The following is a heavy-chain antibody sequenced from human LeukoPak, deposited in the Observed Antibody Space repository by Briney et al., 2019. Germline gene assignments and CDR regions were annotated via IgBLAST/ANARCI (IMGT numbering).Heavy chain of an antibody. CDR2: INHSGST. V-gene: IGHV4-34*01. Sequence: PGGSLRLSCAASGFTFSDYYMSWIRQPPGKGLEWIGEINHSGSTNYNPSLKSRVTISVDTSKNQFSLKLSSVTAADTAIYYCARVRDRSSYFYDLDYWGQGTLVTVSS. D-gene: IGHD3-22*01. CDR1: GFTFSDYY. CDR3: ARVRDRSSYFYDLDY. J-gene: IGHJ4*02.